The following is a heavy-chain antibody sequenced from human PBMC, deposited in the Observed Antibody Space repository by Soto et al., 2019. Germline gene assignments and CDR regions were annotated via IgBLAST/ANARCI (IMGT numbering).Heavy chain of an antibody. V-gene: IGHV4-59*01. CDR2: IYYSGST. Sequence: SETLSLTCTVSGGSISSYYWSWIRQPPGKELEWIGYIYYSGSTNYNPSLKSRVTISVDTSKNQFSLKLSSVTAADTAVYYCARDFDYWGQGTLVTVSS. CDR1: GGSISSYY. CDR3: ARDFDY. J-gene: IGHJ4*02.